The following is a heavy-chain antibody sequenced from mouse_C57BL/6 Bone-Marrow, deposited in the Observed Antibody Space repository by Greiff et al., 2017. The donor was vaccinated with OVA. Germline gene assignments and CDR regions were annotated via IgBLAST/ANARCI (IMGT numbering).Heavy chain of an antibody. Sequence: EVQLQQSGTVLARPGASVKMSCKTSGYTFTSYWMHWVKQRPGQGLEWIGAIYPGNSDTSYNQKFKGKAKLTAVTSASTAYMELSSLTNEDSAVYYCTRFRQLRLHAMDYWGQGTSVTVSS. CDR3: TRFRQLRLHAMDY. CDR1: GYTFTSYW. J-gene: IGHJ4*01. CDR2: IYPGNSDT. D-gene: IGHD3-2*02. V-gene: IGHV1-5*01.